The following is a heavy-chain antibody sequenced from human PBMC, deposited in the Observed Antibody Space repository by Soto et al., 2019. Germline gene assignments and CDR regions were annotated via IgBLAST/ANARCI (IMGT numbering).Heavy chain of an antibody. Sequence: PGGSLRLSCAGSGFTFINHAMSWVRQAPGKGLEWVTGINGNGESTNYADSVKGRFTISRDNSKNTLYLQMNSLRVEDTAVYYCAKVDCGSISCHLIDYWGQGTLVTVSS. CDR2: INGNGEST. CDR3: AKVDCGSISCHLIDY. D-gene: IGHD2-2*01. V-gene: IGHV3-23*01. J-gene: IGHJ4*02. CDR1: GFTFINHA.